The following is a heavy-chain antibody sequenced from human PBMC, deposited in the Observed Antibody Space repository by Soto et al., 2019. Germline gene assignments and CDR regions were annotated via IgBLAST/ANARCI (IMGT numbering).Heavy chain of an antibody. CDR3: ARSNGPPTICGVVTHWYYYYMDV. Sequence: ASVKVSCKASGYTFTSYGISWVRQAPGQGLEWMGWISAYNGNTNYAQKLQGRVTMTTDTSTSTAYMELRSLRSDDTAVYYCARSNGPPTICGVVTHWYYYYMDVWGKGTTVTVSS. CDR2: ISAYNGNT. J-gene: IGHJ6*03. CDR1: GYTFTSYG. D-gene: IGHD3-3*01. V-gene: IGHV1-18*01.